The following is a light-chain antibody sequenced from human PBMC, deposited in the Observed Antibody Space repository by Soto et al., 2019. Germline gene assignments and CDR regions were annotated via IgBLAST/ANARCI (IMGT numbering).Light chain of an antibody. CDR3: AAWDDSLNVWV. CDR2: SNN. J-gene: IGLJ3*02. CDR1: SSNIGSNT. V-gene: IGLV1-44*01. Sequence: VVTQPPSASGTPGQRVTISWSGSSSNIGSNTVNWYQQLPGTAPKLLIYSNNQRPSGVPDRFSGSKSGTSASLAISGLQSEDEADYYCAAWDDSLNVWVFGGGTKLTVL.